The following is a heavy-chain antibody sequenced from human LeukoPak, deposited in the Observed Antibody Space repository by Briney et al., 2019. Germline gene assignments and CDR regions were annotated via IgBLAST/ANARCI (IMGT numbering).Heavy chain of an antibody. Sequence: QPGGSLRLSCAASGFTFSSYGMHWVRQAPGKGLEWVAVISYDGSNKYYADSVKGRFTISRDNSKNTLYLQMNSLRAEDTAVYYCARDGGSAGSGLWWGQGTLVTVSS. CDR1: GFTFSSYG. V-gene: IGHV3-30*19. CDR3: ARDGGSAGSGLW. CDR2: ISYDGSNK. D-gene: IGHD3-10*01. J-gene: IGHJ4*02.